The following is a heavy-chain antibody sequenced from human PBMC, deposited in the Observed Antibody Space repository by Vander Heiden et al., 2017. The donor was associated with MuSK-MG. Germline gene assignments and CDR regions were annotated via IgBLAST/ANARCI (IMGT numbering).Heavy chain of an antibody. D-gene: IGHD3-10*01. Sequence: QLQLQESGPGLVKPSETLSLTCTVSGGSISRRSFSWGWIRQPPGKGLEWIGSIYYSGSTYYNPSLKSRVTISVDTSKNQFSLKLSSVTAADTAVFYCARDFRGAGSFDYWGQGTLVTVSS. J-gene: IGHJ4*02. CDR3: ARDFRGAGSFDY. CDR2: IYYSGST. CDR1: GGSISRRSFS. V-gene: IGHV4-39*07.